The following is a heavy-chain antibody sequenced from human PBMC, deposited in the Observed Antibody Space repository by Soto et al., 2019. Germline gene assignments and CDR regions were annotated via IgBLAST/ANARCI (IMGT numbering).Heavy chain of an antibody. V-gene: IGHV4-59*12. CDR1: GGSISNYY. CDR3: ARGRGGLERRRYGDY. CDR2: IYYSGST. J-gene: IGHJ4*02. D-gene: IGHD1-1*01. Sequence: SETLSLTCTVAGGSISNYYWSWIRQAPGKGLEWIGYIYYSGSTNYNPSLKSRVTISVDTSKNQFSLKLSSVTAADTAVYYCARGRGGLERRRYGDYWGQGTLVTVSS.